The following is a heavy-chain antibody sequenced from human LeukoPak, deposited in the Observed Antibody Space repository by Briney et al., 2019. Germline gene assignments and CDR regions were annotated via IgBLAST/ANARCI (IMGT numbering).Heavy chain of an antibody. CDR1: GGSISSYY. D-gene: IGHD2-2*01. V-gene: IGHV4-34*01. J-gene: IGHJ4*02. Sequence: SETLSLTCTVSGGSISSYYWSWIRQPPGKGLEWIGEINHSGSTNYNPSLKSRVTISVDTSKNQFSLKLSSVTAADTAVYYCARGDYQFDYWGQGTLVTVSS. CDR3: ARGDYQFDY. CDR2: INHSGST.